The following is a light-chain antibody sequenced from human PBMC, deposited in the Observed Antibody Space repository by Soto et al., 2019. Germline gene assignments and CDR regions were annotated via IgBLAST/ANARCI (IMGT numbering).Light chain of an antibody. Sequence: EIVMTQAPATLSVSPGERATLSCWASESISSSLAWYQQQPGQAPRLLIYGASTRATGIPARLSGSGSGTEFTLTISSPQSEDFAVYYCQQYYNWRYTFGQGTKLEIK. V-gene: IGKV3-15*01. CDR3: QQYYNWRYT. J-gene: IGKJ2*01. CDR2: GAS. CDR1: ESISSS.